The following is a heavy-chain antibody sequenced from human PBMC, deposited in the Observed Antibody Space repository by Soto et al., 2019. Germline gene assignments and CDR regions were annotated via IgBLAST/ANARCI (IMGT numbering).Heavy chain of an antibody. V-gene: IGHV1-18*01. CDR2: ISGYNGNT. CDR1: GYTFTNYG. CDR3: ARFGVGGYGDYPYEPEDY. Sequence: QVQLVQSGPEVKQPGASVKVSCKASGYTFTNYGISWVRQAPGQGLEWMGWISGYNGNTDYAQKLQGRVTMTTDTSTSTAYMELRSLRSDATAVYYCARFGVGGYGDYPYEPEDYWVQGTLVTVSS. D-gene: IGHD4-17*01. J-gene: IGHJ4*02.